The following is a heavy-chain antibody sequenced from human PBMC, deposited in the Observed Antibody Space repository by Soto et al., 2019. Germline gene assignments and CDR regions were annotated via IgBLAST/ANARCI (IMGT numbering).Heavy chain of an antibody. J-gene: IGHJ6*02. V-gene: IGHV3-74*01. Sequence: PGGSLTLSCAASGFTFSSYWMHWVRQAPGKGLVWVSRINSDGSSTSYEDSVKGRFTISRDNAKNTLYLQMNSLRAEDTAVYYCARVGSSWFNYGMDVWGQGTTVTASS. CDR2: INSDGSST. CDR1: GFTFSSYW. D-gene: IGHD6-13*01. CDR3: ARVGSSWFNYGMDV.